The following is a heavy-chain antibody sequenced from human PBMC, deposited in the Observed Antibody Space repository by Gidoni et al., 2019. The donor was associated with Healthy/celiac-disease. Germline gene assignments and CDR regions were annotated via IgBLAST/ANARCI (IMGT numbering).Heavy chain of an antibody. Sequence: QVQLQQWGAGLLKPSATLSLTCAVYGWSFSGYYWSWIRQPPGKGLEWIGEINHSGSTNYNPSLKSRVTISVDTSKNQFPLKLSSVTAADTAVYYCARVDDYYYYGMDVWGQGTTVTVSS. CDR3: ARVDDYYYYGMDV. J-gene: IGHJ6*02. CDR1: GWSFSGYY. CDR2: INHSGST. V-gene: IGHV4-34*01.